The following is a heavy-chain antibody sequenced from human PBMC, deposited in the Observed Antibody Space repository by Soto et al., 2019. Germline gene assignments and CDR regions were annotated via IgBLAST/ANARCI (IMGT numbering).Heavy chain of an antibody. CDR3: ARDGPYPLHYGGFDA. D-gene: IGHD3-16*01. Sequence: QVQLQESGPGLVKPSQTLSLTCTVSGGSISSGGSYWSWVRQHPGRGLEWIGNIYHSGTTDFNPSLKSRVIISVGTSENQFSLTWTSVTAADTAVYYCARDGPYPLHYGGFDAWGQGTLVTVSS. CDR1: GGSISSGGSY. J-gene: IGHJ4*02. CDR2: IYHSGTT. V-gene: IGHV4-31*03.